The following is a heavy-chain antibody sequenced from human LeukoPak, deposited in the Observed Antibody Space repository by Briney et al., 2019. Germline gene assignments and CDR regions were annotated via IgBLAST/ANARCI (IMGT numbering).Heavy chain of an antibody. CDR2: IRYDGSNK. Sequence: GGSLRLSCAASGFTFSSYGMHWVRQAPGKGLEWVAFIRYDGSNKYYADSVKGRFTISRDNAKNSLYLQMNSLRAEDTAVYYCARVLYDFWSGLHYFDYWGQGTLVTVSS. D-gene: IGHD3-3*01. J-gene: IGHJ4*02. CDR3: ARVLYDFWSGLHYFDY. CDR1: GFTFSSYG. V-gene: IGHV3-30*02.